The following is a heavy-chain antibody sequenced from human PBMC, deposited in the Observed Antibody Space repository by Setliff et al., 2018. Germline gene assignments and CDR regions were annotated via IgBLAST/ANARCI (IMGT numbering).Heavy chain of an antibody. CDR1: GGTFSSYA. CDR3: ASPSQDLCSDGTCYSQITSFDI. Sequence: SVKVSCKASGGTFSSYAISWVRQAPGQGLEWMGGIIPIFGTANYAQKFQGRVTITTDESTSTAYMELSSLRSEDTAVYYCASPSQDLCSDGTCYSQITSFDIWGQGTMVTVSS. D-gene: IGHD2-15*01. V-gene: IGHV1-69*05. CDR2: IIPIFGTA. J-gene: IGHJ3*02.